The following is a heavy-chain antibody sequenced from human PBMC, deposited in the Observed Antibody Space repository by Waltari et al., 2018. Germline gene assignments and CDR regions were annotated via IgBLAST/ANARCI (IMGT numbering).Heavy chain of an antibody. CDR1: GFTFNNYA. CDR3: ARDPPVGDFDI. CDR2: ISYSGPT. V-gene: IGHV4-38-2*02. Sequence: VQLLESGGDFAQPGGSLRLSCPAHGFTFNNYAMSWVRQAPGKGLEWIASISYSGPTYYNPSLKSRVTISLDTSKNQFSLGLSSVTAADTAFYYCARDPPVGDFDIWGQGTVVTVSS. J-gene: IGHJ3*02. D-gene: IGHD2-15*01.